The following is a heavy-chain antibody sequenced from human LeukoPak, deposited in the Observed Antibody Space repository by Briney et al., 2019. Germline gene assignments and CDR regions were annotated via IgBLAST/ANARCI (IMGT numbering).Heavy chain of an antibody. D-gene: IGHD2-2*01. Sequence: GGSLRLSCAASGFTFSSYSLNWVRQAPGXGLEWVGRIKSKTDGGTTDYAAPVNGRFTISRDDSKNTLFLQMNSLKTEDTAVYYCTTAPASVDYWGQGTLVTVSS. V-gene: IGHV3-15*01. CDR3: TTAPASVDY. J-gene: IGHJ4*02. CDR1: GFTFSSYS. CDR2: IKSKTDGGTT.